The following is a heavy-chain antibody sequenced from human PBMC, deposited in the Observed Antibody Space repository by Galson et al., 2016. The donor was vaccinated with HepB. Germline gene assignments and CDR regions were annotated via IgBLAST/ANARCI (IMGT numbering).Heavy chain of an antibody. J-gene: IGHJ4*02. CDR3: ATSSGYYGTLF. D-gene: IGHD3-22*01. CDR1: GGSISSYY. Sequence: ETLSLTCTVSGGSISSYYWSWIRQPPGRGLEWIGYIYYSGSTYYKPSLKSRVTISVDTSKNQFSLKLSSVTAADTAVYYCATSSGYYGTLFWGQGTLVTVSS. V-gene: IGHV4-59*01. CDR2: IYYSGST.